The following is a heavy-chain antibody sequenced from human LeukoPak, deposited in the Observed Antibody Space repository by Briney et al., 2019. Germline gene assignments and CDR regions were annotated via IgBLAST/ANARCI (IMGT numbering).Heavy chain of an antibody. Sequence: SSETLSLTCTVSGGSISSSSYYWGWIRQPPGKGLEWIGSIYYSGSTYYNPSLKSRVTISVDTSKNQFSLKLSSVTAADTAVYYCARLATIDYWGQGTLVTVSS. CDR2: IYYSGST. V-gene: IGHV4-39*01. J-gene: IGHJ4*02. D-gene: IGHD5-12*01. CDR3: ARLATIDY. CDR1: GGSISSSSYY.